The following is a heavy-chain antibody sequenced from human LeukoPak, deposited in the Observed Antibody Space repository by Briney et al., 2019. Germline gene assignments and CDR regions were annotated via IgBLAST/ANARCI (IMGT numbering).Heavy chain of an antibody. CDR1: GFTFSSYG. V-gene: IGHV3-30*18. D-gene: IGHD3-22*01. Sequence: SLRLSCAASGFTFSSYGMHWVRQAPGKGLEWVAVISSDGNNKNYVDSVKGRFTFSRDNSKNTLYLQMNSLRAEDTAVYYCAKGNDIGGYYYPHFDYWGQGTLVTVSS. J-gene: IGHJ4*02. CDR3: AKGNDIGGYYYPHFDY. CDR2: ISSDGNNK.